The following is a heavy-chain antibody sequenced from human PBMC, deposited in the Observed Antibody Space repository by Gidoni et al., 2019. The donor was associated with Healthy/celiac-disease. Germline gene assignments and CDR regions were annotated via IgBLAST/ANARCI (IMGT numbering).Heavy chain of an antibody. Sequence: QVQLVQSGAEVKKPGSSVKVSCKASGGTFSSYAIRWVRQAPGQGLEWMGGIIPIFGTANYAQKFQGRVTITADESTSTAYMELSSLRAEDTAVYYCARDPFNPKNCTGGVCYSRLGYYYGMDVWGQGTTVTVSS. D-gene: IGHD2-8*02. CDR2: IIPIFGTA. CDR3: ARDPFNPKNCTGGVCYSRLGYYYGMDV. V-gene: IGHV1-69*01. J-gene: IGHJ6*02. CDR1: GGTFSSYA.